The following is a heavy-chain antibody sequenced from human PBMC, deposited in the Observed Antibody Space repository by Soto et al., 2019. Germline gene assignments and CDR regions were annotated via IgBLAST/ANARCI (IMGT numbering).Heavy chain of an antibody. D-gene: IGHD2-2*01. CDR3: ARGGGIVVVPAARNWFDP. CDR1: GFTFSSYS. CDR2: ISSSSSTI. J-gene: IGHJ5*02. Sequence: GGSLRLSCAASGFTFSSYSMNWVRQAPGKGLEWVSYISSSSSTIYYADSVKGRFTISRDNAKNSLYLQMNSLRDEDTAVYYCARGGGIVVVPAARNWFDPWGQGTLVTVSS. V-gene: IGHV3-48*02.